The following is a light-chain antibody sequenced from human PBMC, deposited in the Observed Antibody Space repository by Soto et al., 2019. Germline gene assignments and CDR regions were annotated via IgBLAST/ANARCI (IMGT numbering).Light chain of an antibody. CDR3: QESYTSPAVS. J-gene: IGKJ4*01. Sequence: DIQMTQSPSSLSASLGDRVTITCRASQNIDNYLNWYQQKPGKAPKLLIYATSTLQSGVPSRFSGSGSGTEFTLTISSLQAEDSATYFCQESYTSPAVSFGGGTKVDIK. V-gene: IGKV1-39*01. CDR1: QNIDNY. CDR2: ATS.